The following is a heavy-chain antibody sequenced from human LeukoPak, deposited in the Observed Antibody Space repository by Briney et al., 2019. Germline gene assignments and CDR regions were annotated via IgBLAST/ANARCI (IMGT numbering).Heavy chain of an antibody. CDR2: IYYSGST. D-gene: IGHD2-2*02. J-gene: IGHJ4*02. Sequence: SQTLSLTCTVSGGSISSGGYYWTWIRQPPGKGLEWTGYIYYSGSTYYNPSLKSRVTISVDTSKNQFSLKLSSVTAADTAVYYCARSGRVCSSTSCYIAYWGQGTLVTVSS. CDR1: GGSISSGGYY. CDR3: ARSGRVCSSTSCYIAY. V-gene: IGHV4-31*03.